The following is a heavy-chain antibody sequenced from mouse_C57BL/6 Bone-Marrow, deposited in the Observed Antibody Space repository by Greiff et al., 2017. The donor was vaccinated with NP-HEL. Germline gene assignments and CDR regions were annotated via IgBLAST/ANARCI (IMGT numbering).Heavy chain of an antibody. J-gene: IGHJ2*01. D-gene: IGHD2-1*01. CDR2: IDPETGGT. CDR3: TRIPYCNYGY. Sequence: QVQLQQSGAELVRPGASVTLSCKASGYTFTDYEMHWVKQTPVHGLEWIGAIDPETGGTAYNQKFKGKAILTADKSSSPAYMELRSLTSEDSAVYYCTRIPYCNYGYWGQGTTLTVSS. V-gene: IGHV1-15*01. CDR1: GYTFTDYE.